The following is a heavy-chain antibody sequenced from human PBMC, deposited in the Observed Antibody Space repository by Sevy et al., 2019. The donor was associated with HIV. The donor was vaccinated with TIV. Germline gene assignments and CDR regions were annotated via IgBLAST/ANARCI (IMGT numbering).Heavy chain of an antibody. J-gene: IGHJ4*02. Sequence: SETLSLTCTVSGGSISSYYWSWIRQPPGKGLEWIGYIYYSGSTNYNPSLKSRVTISVDTSKNQFSLKLSSVTAADTAVYYCARVRPGIVVVDYWGQRTLVTVSS. D-gene: IGHD2-15*01. CDR2: IYYSGST. V-gene: IGHV4-59*01. CDR1: GGSISSYY. CDR3: ARVRPGIVVVDY.